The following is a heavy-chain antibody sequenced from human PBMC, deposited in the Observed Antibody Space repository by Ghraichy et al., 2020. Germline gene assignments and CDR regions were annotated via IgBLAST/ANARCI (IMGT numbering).Heavy chain of an antibody. CDR3: ARVRGYFTCGSSLFDY. CDR2: ISGNNVHT. J-gene: IGHJ4*02. CDR1: GFTFSDYF. V-gene: IGHV3-11*06. D-gene: IGHD3-3*01. Sequence: GGSLRLSCVASGFTFSDYFMSWIRKTPGKGLECISYISGNNVHTNYTDSVRGRFTVSRDNAKYSVYLEMNRLAAEDTGVYYCARVRGYFTCGSSLFDYWGLGTRVTVSS.